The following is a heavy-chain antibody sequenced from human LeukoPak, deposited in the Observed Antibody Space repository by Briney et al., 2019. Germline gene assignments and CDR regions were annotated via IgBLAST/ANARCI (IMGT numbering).Heavy chain of an antibody. V-gene: IGHV4-39*07. CDR3: ARGRTGYQLLPTKKDYSYYYIDV. J-gene: IGHJ6*03. CDR2: IYYTGST. Sequence: SETLSLTCTVSGGSISSSTYYWGWIRQPPGKGLEWIGYIYYTGSTYCNPSLKSRVTISVNTSKNQFSLKLSSMTAADTAVYYCARGRTGYQLLPTKKDYSYYYIDVWGKGTTVTVSS. D-gene: IGHD2-2*01. CDR1: GGSISSSTYY.